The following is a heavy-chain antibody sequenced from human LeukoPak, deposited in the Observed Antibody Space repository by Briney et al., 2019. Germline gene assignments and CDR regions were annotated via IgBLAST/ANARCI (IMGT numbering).Heavy chain of an antibody. D-gene: IGHD6-13*01. CDR1: GFTFSSYE. V-gene: IGHV3-48*03. Sequence: GGSLRLSCAASGFTFSSYEMNWVRQAPGKGLEWVSYISSSGSTIYYADSVKGRFTISRDNVKNSLYLQMNSLRDEDTAIYYCATSRGSWPDYFNYWGQGTLVTVSS. J-gene: IGHJ4*02. CDR2: ISSSGSTI. CDR3: ATSRGSWPDYFNY.